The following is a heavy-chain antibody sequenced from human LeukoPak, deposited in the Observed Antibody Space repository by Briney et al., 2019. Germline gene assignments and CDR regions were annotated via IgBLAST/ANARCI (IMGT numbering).Heavy chain of an antibody. CDR2: INPNSGGT. V-gene: IGHV1-2*02. J-gene: IGHJ4*02. CDR3: ASRMLATIIEY. D-gene: IGHD5-24*01. Sequence: VASMKVSCKASGYTFTSYGISWVRQAPGQGLEWMGWINPNSGGTNYAQKFQGRVTMTRDASISTAYMQLSWLRSDDTAVYHCASRMLATIIEYWGQGTLITVSS. CDR1: GYTFTSYG.